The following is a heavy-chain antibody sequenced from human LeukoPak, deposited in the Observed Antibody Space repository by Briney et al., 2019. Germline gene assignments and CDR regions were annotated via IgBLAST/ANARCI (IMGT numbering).Heavy chain of an antibody. Sequence: SETLSLTCTVSGGSISSSSYYWGWIRQPPGKGLEWIGSIYYSGSTYYNPSLKSRVTISVDTSKNQFSLKLSSVTAADTAVYYCARRGIGYCSSTSCRLDYWGQGTLLTVSS. J-gene: IGHJ4*02. CDR2: IYYSGST. D-gene: IGHD2-2*01. CDR1: GGSISSSSYY. V-gene: IGHV4-39*01. CDR3: ARRGIGYCSSTSCRLDY.